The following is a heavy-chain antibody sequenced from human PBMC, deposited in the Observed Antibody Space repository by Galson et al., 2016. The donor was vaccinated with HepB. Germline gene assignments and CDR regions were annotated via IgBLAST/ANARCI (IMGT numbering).Heavy chain of an antibody. D-gene: IGHD5-18*01. Sequence: SVKVSCKASGYTFTNYAMHWVRQAPGQGPEWLGWINAANGATQCSQRFQGRVTITRDTSASTAYMELSSLRTEDTAVYYCARAIYRYGHVGGYWGQGTLVTVSS. CDR3: ARAIYRYGHVGGY. CDR2: INAANGAT. V-gene: IGHV1-3*01. J-gene: IGHJ4*02. CDR1: GYTFTNYA.